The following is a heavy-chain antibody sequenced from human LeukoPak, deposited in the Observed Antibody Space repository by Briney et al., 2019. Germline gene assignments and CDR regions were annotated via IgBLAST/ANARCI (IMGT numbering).Heavy chain of an antibody. CDR1: GGSISSGSYY. Sequence: SETLSLTCTVSGGSISSGSYYWSWIRQPAGKGLEWIGRIYTSGSTNYNPSLKSRVTISVDTSKNQFSLKLSSVTAADTAMYYCARDITNFDWLLSGFDYWGQGTLVTVSS. CDR2: IYTSGST. D-gene: IGHD3-9*01. CDR3: ARDITNFDWLLSGFDY. V-gene: IGHV4-61*02. J-gene: IGHJ4*02.